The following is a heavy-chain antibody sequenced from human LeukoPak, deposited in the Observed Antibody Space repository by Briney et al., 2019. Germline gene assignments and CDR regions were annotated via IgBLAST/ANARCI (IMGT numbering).Heavy chain of an antibody. CDR1: GFPVSSNY. CDR3: ARGRDGYNYRLDY. CDR2: IYSGGST. D-gene: IGHD5-24*01. Sequence: GSLRLSCAASGFPVSSNYMSWVRPAPGKGLEWVSVIYSGGSTYYADSVKGRFTISRHNSKNTLYLQMNSLRAEDTAVYYCARGRDGYNYRLDYWGQGTLITVSS. V-gene: IGHV3-53*04. J-gene: IGHJ4*02.